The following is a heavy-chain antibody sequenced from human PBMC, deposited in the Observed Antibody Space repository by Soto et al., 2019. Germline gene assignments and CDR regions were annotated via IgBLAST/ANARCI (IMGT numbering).Heavy chain of an antibody. D-gene: IGHD1-1*01. CDR2: ISAYNGKT. Sequence: QVQLVQSGAEVKKPGASVKVSCKPSGYTFTTYGINWVRQAPGQGLEWMGWISAYNGKTNYAQKLKGRVTMTTDTSTRTAYMELRSLRSDDTAVYYCARVWVGTTFSYYYGMDVWGQGTTVTVSS. J-gene: IGHJ6*02. CDR1: GYTFTTYG. V-gene: IGHV1-18*01. CDR3: ARVWVGTTFSYYYGMDV.